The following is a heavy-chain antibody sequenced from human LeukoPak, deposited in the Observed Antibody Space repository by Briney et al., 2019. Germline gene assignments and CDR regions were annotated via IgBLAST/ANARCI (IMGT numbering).Heavy chain of an antibody. CDR3: VRHPRTNWNFAEGDY. CDR1: GGSFSGYY. CDR2: INHSGST. V-gene: IGHV4-34*01. J-gene: IGHJ4*02. Sequence: SETLSLTCAVYGGSFSGYYWSWVRQPPGKGLEWIGEINHSGSTNYGPSLKSRVTISVDTSKNQFSLKLNSVTAADTAVYYCVRHPRTNWNFAEGDYWGQGTLVTVSS. D-gene: IGHD1-7*01.